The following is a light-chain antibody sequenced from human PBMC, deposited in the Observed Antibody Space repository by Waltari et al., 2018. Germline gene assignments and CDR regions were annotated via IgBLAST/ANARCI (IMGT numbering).Light chain of an antibody. CDR3: LQSSNWYT. Sequence: EIVLTQSPAPLSLSPGERATLSCRASQSVSSYLAWYQLKPGQAPRLLIYGASNRATGIPARFSGSASGTDFTLTINSLEPEDFAVYYCLQSSNWYTFGQGTKLEIK. V-gene: IGKV3-11*01. J-gene: IGKJ2*01. CDR1: QSVSSY. CDR2: GAS.